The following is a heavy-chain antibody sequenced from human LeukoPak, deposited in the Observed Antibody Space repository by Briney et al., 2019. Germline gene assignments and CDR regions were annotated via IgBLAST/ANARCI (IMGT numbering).Heavy chain of an antibody. J-gene: IGHJ6*04. Sequence: SVKVSCKASGGTFSSYAISWVRQAPGQGLEWMGGIIPIFGTANYAQKFQGRVTITADKSTSTAYMELNSLRSEDTAVYYCASSSEDCGGDCYSDYYYGMDVWGKGTTVTVSS. V-gene: IGHV1-69*06. CDR2: IIPIFGTA. CDR3: ASSSEDCGGDCYSDYYYGMDV. CDR1: GGTFSSYA. D-gene: IGHD2-21*02.